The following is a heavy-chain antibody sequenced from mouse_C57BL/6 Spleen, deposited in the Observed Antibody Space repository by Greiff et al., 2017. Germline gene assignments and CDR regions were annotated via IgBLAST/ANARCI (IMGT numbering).Heavy chain of an antibody. J-gene: IGHJ1*03. Sequence: QVQLKQPGAELVRPGSSVKLSCKASGYTFTSYWMHWVKQRPIQGLEWIGNIDPSDSETHYNQKFKDKATLTVDKSSSTAYMQLSSLTSEDSAVYYCAKADYDESYWYFDVWGTGTTVTVSS. CDR3: AKADYDESYWYFDV. CDR2: IDPSDSET. D-gene: IGHD2-4*01. V-gene: IGHV1-52*01. CDR1: GYTFTSYW.